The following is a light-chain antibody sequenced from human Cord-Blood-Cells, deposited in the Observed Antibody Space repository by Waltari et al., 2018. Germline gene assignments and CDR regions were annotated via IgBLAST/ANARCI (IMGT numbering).Light chain of an antibody. J-gene: IGLJ3*02. V-gene: IGLV3-19*01. CDR2: GKN. CDR1: SLRSYY. CDR3: NSRDSSGNRV. Sequence: SSELTQDPAVSVALGQTVRITCQGDSLRSYYASWYQQKPGQAPVLVIYGKNNRPSWIPDRCSGSSSGNTASLTITGAQAEDEADYYCNSRDSSGNRVFGGGTKLTVL.